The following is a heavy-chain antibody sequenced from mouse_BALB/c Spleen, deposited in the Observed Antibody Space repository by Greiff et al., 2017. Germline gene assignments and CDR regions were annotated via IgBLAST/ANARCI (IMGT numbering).Heavy chain of an antibody. J-gene: IGHJ4*01. Sequence: EVKLMESGGGLVQPGGSRKLSCAASGFTFSSFGMHWVRQAPEKGLEWVAYISSGSSTIYYADTVKGRFTISRDNPKNTLFLQMTSLRSEDTAMYYCARSEANWDYYAMDDWGQGTSVTVSS. D-gene: IGHD4-1*02. CDR1: GFTFSSFG. CDR2: ISSGSSTI. CDR3: ARSEANWDYYAMDD. V-gene: IGHV5-17*02.